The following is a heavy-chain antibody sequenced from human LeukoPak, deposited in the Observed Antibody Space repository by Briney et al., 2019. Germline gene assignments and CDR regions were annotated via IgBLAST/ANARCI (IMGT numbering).Heavy chain of an antibody. J-gene: IGHJ4*02. V-gene: IGHV3-23*01. D-gene: IGHD4-23*01. CDR3: AKDPPILRWSFDY. CDR2: ITGPGGST. Sequence: GGSLRLSSAASGFTFSSYAMSWVRRTPGKGLEWVSAITGPGGSTYYADSVKGRFTISRDNSKNTLYLQMNSLRAEDTAVYYCAKDPPILRWSFDYWGQGTLVTVSS. CDR1: GFTFSSYA.